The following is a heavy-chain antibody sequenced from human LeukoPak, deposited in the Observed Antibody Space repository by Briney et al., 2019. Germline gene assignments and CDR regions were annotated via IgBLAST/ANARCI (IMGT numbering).Heavy chain of an antibody. Sequence: GGSLRLSCAASGFTFSSYSMNWVRQAPGKGLEWVSSISSSSSYIYYADSVKGRFTISRDNAKNSLYLQMNSLRAEDTAVYYCARVGIHCSGGSCYPPNRDDAFDIWGQGTMVTVSS. V-gene: IGHV3-21*01. D-gene: IGHD2-15*01. CDR3: ARVGIHCSGGSCYPPNRDDAFDI. CDR2: ISSSSSYI. J-gene: IGHJ3*02. CDR1: GFTFSSYS.